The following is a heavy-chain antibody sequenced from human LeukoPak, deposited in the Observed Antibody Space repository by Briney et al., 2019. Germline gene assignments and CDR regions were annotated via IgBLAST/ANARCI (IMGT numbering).Heavy chain of an antibody. V-gene: IGHV4-59*08. J-gene: IGHJ2*01. CDR3: ARRTYFDL. CDR2: IYYSGST. Sequence: SETLSLTCTVSGGXISSYYCSWVRQPPGKGLEWIGYIYYSGSTTYNPSLKSRVTISVDTSKNQFSLKLSSVTAADTAVYYCARRTYFDLWGRGTLVTVSS. CDR1: GGXISSYY.